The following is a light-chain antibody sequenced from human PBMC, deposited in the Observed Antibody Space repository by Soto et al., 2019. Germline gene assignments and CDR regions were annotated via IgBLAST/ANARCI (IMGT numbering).Light chain of an antibody. CDR3: AAWDDSLSGRV. CDR1: SSNIGGNT. V-gene: IGLV1-47*01. J-gene: IGLJ3*02. Sequence: QSVLTQPPSASGTPGQRVTISCSGHSSNIGGNTVNWYQQLPGTAPKLLMYRNNQRPSGVPDRFSGSKSGASASLAISGLRSEDEADYYCAAWDDSLSGRVFGGGTKLTVL. CDR2: RNN.